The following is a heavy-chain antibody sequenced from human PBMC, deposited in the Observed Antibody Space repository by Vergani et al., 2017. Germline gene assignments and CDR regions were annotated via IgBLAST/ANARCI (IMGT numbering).Heavy chain of an antibody. D-gene: IGHD3-3*01. CDR3: AKAPTRYYDFWSGLGWFDP. V-gene: IGHV3-9*01. CDR2: ISWNSGSI. CDR1: GFTFDDYA. Sequence: EVHLVESGGGLVQPGRSLRLSCAASGFTFDDYAMHWVRQAPGKGLEWVSGISWNSGSIGYADSVKGRFTISRDNAKNSLYLQMNSLRAEDTALYYCAKAPTRYYDFWSGLGWFDPWGQGTLVTVSS. J-gene: IGHJ5*02.